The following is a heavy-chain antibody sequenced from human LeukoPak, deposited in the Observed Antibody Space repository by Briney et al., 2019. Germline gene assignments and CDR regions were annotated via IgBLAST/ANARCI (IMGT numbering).Heavy chain of an antibody. CDR3: ARISGAAAYYFDY. D-gene: IGHD6-13*01. V-gene: IGHV4-34*01. CDR1: GGSFSGYY. J-gene: IGHJ4*02. Sequence: SETLSLTCAVYGGSFSGYYWSWIRQPPGKGLEWIGEINHSGSTNYNPSLKSRVTISVDTSKNQFPLKLSSVTAADTAVYYCARISGAAAYYFDYWGQGTLVTVSS. CDR2: INHSGST.